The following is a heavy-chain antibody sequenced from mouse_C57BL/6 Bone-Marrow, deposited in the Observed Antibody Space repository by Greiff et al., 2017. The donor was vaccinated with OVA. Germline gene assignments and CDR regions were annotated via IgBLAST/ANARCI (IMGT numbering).Heavy chain of an antibody. CDR3: ARDGSNWDDYFDY. V-gene: IGHV5-4*01. CDR1: GFTFSSYA. J-gene: IGHJ2*01. CDR2: ISDGGSYT. D-gene: IGHD4-1*01. Sequence: EVKLEESGGGLVKPGGSLKLSCAASGFTFSSYAMSWVRQTPEKRLEWVATISDGGSYTYYPDNVKGRFTISRDNAKNNLYLQMSHLKSEDTAMYYCARDGSNWDDYFDYWGQGTTLTVSS.